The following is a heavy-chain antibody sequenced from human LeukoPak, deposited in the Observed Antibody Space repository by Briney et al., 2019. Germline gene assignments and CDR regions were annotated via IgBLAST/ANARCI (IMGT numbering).Heavy chain of an antibody. CDR2: ISYDGSNK. CDR1: GFTFSSYG. V-gene: IGHV3-30*18. CDR3: AKGEYYYGSGPTFDH. D-gene: IGHD3-10*01. J-gene: IGHJ4*02. Sequence: GRSLRLSCAASGFTFSSYGMHWVRQAPGKGLEWVAVISYDGSNKYYADSVKGRFTISRDNSKNTLYLQMNSLRAEDTAVYYCAKGEYYYGSGPTFDHWGQGTLVTVSS.